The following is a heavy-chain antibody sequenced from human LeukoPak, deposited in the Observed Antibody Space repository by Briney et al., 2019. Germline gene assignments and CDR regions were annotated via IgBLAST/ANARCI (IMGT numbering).Heavy chain of an antibody. J-gene: IGHJ4*02. CDR3: AKAAAERCASIKCYPFDS. Sequence: GGSLRLSCVASGFPFSSYWMTWVRQAPGKGLEWVASIIGPGGDTYHAGSVRGRFTISRDNSKNTLYLQMSHLRVEGTALYYCAKAAAERCASIKCYPFDSWGQGTLVAVSS. CDR1: GFPFSSYW. D-gene: IGHD1-1*01. V-gene: IGHV3-23*01. CDR2: IIGPGGDT.